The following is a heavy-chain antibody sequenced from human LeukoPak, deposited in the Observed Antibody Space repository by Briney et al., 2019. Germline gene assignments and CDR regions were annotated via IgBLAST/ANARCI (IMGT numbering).Heavy chain of an antibody. CDR2: IRYDGSKK. Sequence: PGGSLRLSCAASGFTVSNNYMNWVRQAPGKGLEWVAFIRYDGSKKYSADSVKGRFTISRDNSKNTLYLQMNSLRAEDTAVYYCAKDYNRAYYYGSGFDYWGQGTLVTVSS. V-gene: IGHV3-30*02. J-gene: IGHJ4*02. CDR3: AKDYNRAYYYGSGFDY. D-gene: IGHD3-10*01. CDR1: GFTVSNNY.